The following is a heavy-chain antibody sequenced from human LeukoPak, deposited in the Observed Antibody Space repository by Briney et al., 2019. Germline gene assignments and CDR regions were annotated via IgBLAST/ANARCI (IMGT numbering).Heavy chain of an antibody. V-gene: IGHV1-69*01. CDR2: IIPIFGTA. D-gene: IGHD5-18*01. Sequence: ASVKVSCKDSGGTFSSYAISWVRQAPGQGPEWMGGIIPIFGTANYAQKFQGRVTITADESTSTAYMELSSLRSEDTAVYYCAERGYSYGFYFDYWGQGTLVTVSS. CDR3: AERGYSYGFYFDY. CDR1: GGTFSSYA. J-gene: IGHJ4*02.